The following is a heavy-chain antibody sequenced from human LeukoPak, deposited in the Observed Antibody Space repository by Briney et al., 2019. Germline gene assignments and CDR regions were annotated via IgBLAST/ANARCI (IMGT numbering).Heavy chain of an antibody. Sequence: TSETLSLTCAVSGGSISSSNWWIWLRQPPGKGLEWIGEIYHSGGGNTNYNPSLKSRATISIDNAKNQFSLKLSSVTAADKAVYYCARSCRILDIVATIRARLGGNGFDIWGQGTMVTVSS. D-gene: IGHD5-12*01. CDR3: ARSCRILDIVATIRARLGGNGFDI. CDR1: GGSISSSNW. CDR2: IYHSGGGNT. V-gene: IGHV4-4*02. J-gene: IGHJ3*02.